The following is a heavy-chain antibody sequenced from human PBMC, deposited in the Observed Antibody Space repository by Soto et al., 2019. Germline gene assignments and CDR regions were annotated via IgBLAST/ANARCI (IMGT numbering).Heavy chain of an antibody. V-gene: IGHV3-66*01. CDR1: GFTVSSNY. D-gene: IGHD3-9*01. Sequence: GGSLRLSCAASGFTVSSNYMSWVRQAPGKGLEWVSVIYSGGSTYYADSVKGRFTISRDNSKNPLYLQMNSLRAEDTAVYYCARGDYDILTGYAFDYWGQGTLVTVSS. J-gene: IGHJ4*02. CDR3: ARGDYDILTGYAFDY. CDR2: IYSGGST.